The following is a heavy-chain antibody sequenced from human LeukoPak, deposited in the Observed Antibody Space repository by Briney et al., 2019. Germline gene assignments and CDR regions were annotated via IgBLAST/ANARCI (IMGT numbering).Heavy chain of an antibody. Sequence: SETLSLTCTVSGASISSSSYYWGWIRQPPGKGLEWIGSIYYSGSTYYNPSLKSRVTISVDTSKNQFSLKLSSVTAADTAVYYCARLGGDSDNWFDPWGQGTLVTVSS. CDR3: ARLGGDSDNWFDP. J-gene: IGHJ5*02. D-gene: IGHD2-21*02. CDR2: IYYSGST. V-gene: IGHV4-39*01. CDR1: GASISSSSYY.